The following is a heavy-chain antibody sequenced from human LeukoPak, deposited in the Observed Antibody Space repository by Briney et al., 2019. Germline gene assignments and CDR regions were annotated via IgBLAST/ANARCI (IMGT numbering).Heavy chain of an antibody. CDR2: IHYTGST. CDR1: GGSISSYY. Sequence: SETLSLTCTVSGGSISSYYWSWIRQPPRKGLEWIGYIHYTGSTNYNPSLKSRVTISVDTSKNQFSLKLSSVTAADTAVYYCARVEEGYGSGRRENYYYYYMDVWGKGTTVTISS. J-gene: IGHJ6*03. D-gene: IGHD3-10*01. V-gene: IGHV4-59*01. CDR3: ARVEEGYGSGRRENYYYYYMDV.